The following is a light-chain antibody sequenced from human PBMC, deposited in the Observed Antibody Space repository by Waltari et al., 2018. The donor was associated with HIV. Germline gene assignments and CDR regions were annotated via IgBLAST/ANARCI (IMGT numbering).Light chain of an antibody. CDR3: QQYNTAPT. CDR1: QSAATN. J-gene: IGKJ2*01. V-gene: IGKV3-15*01. Sequence: ILMTQSPATLAVSPGGRATLSCRASQSAATNIAWYQQRPGQPIRLLIFAATTTAAGVPGRFSGGGSGTNFTLTINNLQSDDSAVYFCQQYNTAPTFGRGTKVEV. CDR2: AAT.